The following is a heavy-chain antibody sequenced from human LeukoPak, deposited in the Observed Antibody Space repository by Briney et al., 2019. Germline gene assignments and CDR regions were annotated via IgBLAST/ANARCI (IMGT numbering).Heavy chain of an antibody. Sequence: PSETLCLTCTVSGGSISSYYWSWIRQPPGKGLEWIGYIYYSGSTNYNPSLKSRVTISVDTSKNQFSLKLSSVTAADTAVYYCARTRPFDAFDIWGQGTMVTVSS. V-gene: IGHV4-59*01. CDR3: ARTRPFDAFDI. CDR2: IYYSGST. J-gene: IGHJ3*02. CDR1: GGSISSYY.